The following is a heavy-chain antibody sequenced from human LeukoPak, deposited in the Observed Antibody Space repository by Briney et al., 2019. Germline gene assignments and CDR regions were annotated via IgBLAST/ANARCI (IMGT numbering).Heavy chain of an antibody. CDR3: AKEIFSGLLYIDY. D-gene: IGHD5-12*01. Sequence: GGSLRLSCAASGFTFSSSSISWVRQAPGKGLEWVSAITDAVGSTHYADSVKGRFTISSDNSKNTVYLQMNSLRPEDMAVYYCAKEIFSGLLYIDYWGQGTLVTASS. CDR2: ITDAVGST. V-gene: IGHV3-23*01. J-gene: IGHJ4*02. CDR1: GFTFSSSS.